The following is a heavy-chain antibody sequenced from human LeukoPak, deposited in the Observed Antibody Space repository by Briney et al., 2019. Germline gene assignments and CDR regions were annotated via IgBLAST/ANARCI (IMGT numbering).Heavy chain of an antibody. V-gene: IGHV4-39*01. CDR3: ASNIIAAAGDKQLKRWFAP. CDR2: MYYGGST. D-gene: IGHD6-13*01. CDR1: GGSISSSPYY. J-gene: IGHJ5*02. Sequence: SETLSLTCTVSGGSISSSPYYWGWIRQPPGKGLEWIGSMYYGGSTYYNPSLESRITISVDASKNQFSLKLTSVTAADTAVYYCASNIIAAAGDKQLKRWFAPWGQGTLVTVPS.